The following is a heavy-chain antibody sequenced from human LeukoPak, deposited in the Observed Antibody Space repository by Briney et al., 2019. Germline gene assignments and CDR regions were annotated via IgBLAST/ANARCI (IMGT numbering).Heavy chain of an antibody. CDR3: ARPQGGLYSGYDWSYYMDV. V-gene: IGHV1-69*01. CDR1: GGAFSSYA. Sequence: GSSVKVSCKASGGAFSSYAISWVRQAPGQGLEWMGGIIPIFGTANYAQKFQGRVTITADESTSTAYMELSSLRSEDTAVYYCARPQGGLYSGYDWSYYMDVWGKGTTVTVSS. D-gene: IGHD5-12*01. J-gene: IGHJ6*03. CDR2: IIPIFGTA.